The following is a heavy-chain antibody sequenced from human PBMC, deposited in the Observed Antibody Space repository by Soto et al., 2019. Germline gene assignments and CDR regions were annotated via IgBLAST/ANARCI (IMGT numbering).Heavy chain of an antibody. CDR1: GFTFSDYY. CDR3: ARDPGIDGGSHA. CDR2: ISSSSSYT. J-gene: IGHJ4*02. Sequence: PGGSLRLSCAASGFTFSDYYMSWIRQAPGKGLEWVSYISSSSSYTNYADSVKGRFTISRDKDKNSLYLKMNSLRAEDTAVYYCARDPGIDGGSHAWGQGTLVTVSS. V-gene: IGHV3-11*06. D-gene: IGHD1-26*01.